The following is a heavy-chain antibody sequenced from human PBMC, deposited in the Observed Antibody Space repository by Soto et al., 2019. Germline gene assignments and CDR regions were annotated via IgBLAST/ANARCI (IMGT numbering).Heavy chain of an antibody. CDR2: ISESGGST. CDR3: AKPDYCSGGSCRYYFDY. Sequence: GVGRRGSCSASGFTLSSNALSCVRQAPGQGLRWVSAISESGGSTYYAYSVNGRFTISRDKTKNTLYLQMNSLRAEDTAVYFCAKPDYCSGGSCRYYFDYWGQGTLVTVSS. V-gene: IGHV3-23*01. CDR1: GFTLSSNA. D-gene: IGHD2-15*01. J-gene: IGHJ4*02.